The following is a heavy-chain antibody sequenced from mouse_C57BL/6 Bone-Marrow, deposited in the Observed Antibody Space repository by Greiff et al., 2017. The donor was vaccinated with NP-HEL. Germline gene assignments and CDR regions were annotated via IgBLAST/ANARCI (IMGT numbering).Heavy chain of an antibody. CDR2: ISDGGSYT. Sequence: EVQGVESGGGLVKPGGSLKLSCAASGFTFSSYAMSWVRQTPEKRLEWVATISDGGSYTYYPDNVKGRFTISRDNAKNNLYLQMSHLKSEDTAMYYCALITTVVAGGFDYWGQGTTLTVSS. V-gene: IGHV5-4*01. D-gene: IGHD1-1*01. CDR1: GFTFSSYA. CDR3: ALITTVVAGGFDY. J-gene: IGHJ2*01.